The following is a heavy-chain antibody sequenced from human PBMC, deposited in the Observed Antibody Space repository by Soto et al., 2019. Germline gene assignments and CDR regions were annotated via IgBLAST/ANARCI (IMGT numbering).Heavy chain of an antibody. V-gene: IGHV3-15*07. J-gene: IGHJ6*02. Sequence: GGSLRLSCAASGFTFSNAWMNWVRQAPGKGLEWVGRIKSKTDGGTTDYAAPVKGRFTISRDDSNNTLYLQMNSLKTEDTAVYYCTTGGRFLEWPQPPRYYYYVMDVWGQGTTVTVSS. D-gene: IGHD3-3*01. CDR2: IKSKTDGGTT. CDR1: GFTFSNAW. CDR3: TTGGRFLEWPQPPRYYYYVMDV.